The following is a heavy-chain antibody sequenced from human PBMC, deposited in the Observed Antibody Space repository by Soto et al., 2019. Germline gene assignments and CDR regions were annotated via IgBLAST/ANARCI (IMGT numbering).Heavy chain of an antibody. CDR1: GFTFDDYA. J-gene: IGHJ6*02. CDR2: ISWNSGSI. CDR3: AKDIRHWYYYYGMDV. V-gene: IGHV3-9*01. Sequence: EVQLVESGGGLVQPGRSLRLSCAASGFTFDDYAMHWVRQAPGKGLEWVSGISWNSGSIGYADSVKGRFTISRDNAKNSLDLQMNSLRAEDTALYYCAKDIRHWYYYYGMDVWGQGTTVTVSS.